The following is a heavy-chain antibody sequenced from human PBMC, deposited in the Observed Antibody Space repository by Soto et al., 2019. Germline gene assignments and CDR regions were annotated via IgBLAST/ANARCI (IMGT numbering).Heavy chain of an antibody. CDR1: GFTFSSYA. Sequence: PVGSLRLSCAASGFTFSSYAMSWVRQAPGKGLEWVSAISGSGGSTYYADSVKGRFTISRDNSKNTLYLQMNSLRAEDTAVYYCAKGGDKVFDYYYGMDVWGQGTTVTVSS. D-gene: IGHD1-20*01. CDR2: ISGSGGST. V-gene: IGHV3-23*01. CDR3: AKGGDKVFDYYYGMDV. J-gene: IGHJ6*02.